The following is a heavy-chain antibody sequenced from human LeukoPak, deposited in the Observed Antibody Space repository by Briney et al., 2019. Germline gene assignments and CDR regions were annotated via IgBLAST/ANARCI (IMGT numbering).Heavy chain of an antibody. J-gene: IGHJ4*02. V-gene: IGHV3-48*01. Sequence: PGGSLRLSCAASGFTSSSYSMNWVRQAPGKGLEWISYISGDGTNIYYAHSVWGRFTISRDSAKNSLYLQMNSLMAEDTAVYYCARERVTPFMDYWGQGTLVTVSS. D-gene: IGHD2-21*02. CDR1: GFTSSSYS. CDR2: ISGDGTNI. CDR3: ARERVTPFMDY.